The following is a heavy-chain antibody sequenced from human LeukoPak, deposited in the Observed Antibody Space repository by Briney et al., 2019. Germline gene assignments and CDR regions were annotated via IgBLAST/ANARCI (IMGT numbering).Heavy chain of an antibody. V-gene: IGHV3-7*01. D-gene: IGHD2-15*01. CDR1: GFSLNAYW. CDR2: INPAGSET. J-gene: IGHJ4*02. CDR3: ARFGYVAAVDV. Sequence: QAGGSLRLSCAASGFSLNAYWMTWVRQAPGTGLEWVANINPAGSETYYVDPVKGRFSISRDNAKNLVYLQMNSLRAEDTAVYHCARFGYVAAVDVWGQGTPVTVSS.